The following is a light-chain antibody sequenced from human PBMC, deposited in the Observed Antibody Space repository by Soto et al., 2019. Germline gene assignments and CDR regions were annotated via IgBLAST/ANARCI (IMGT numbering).Light chain of an antibody. Sequence: QPVLTQSPSAPASLGASVNLTCTLSSGHSTYAIAWHQQQPEKGPRFLMKLHSDGSHIKGDGIPHRFSGSSSGAERYLTISSLQSEDEADYYCQTWDTGIVVFGGGTKLTVL. CDR3: QTWDTGIVV. V-gene: IGLV4-69*01. CDR1: SGHSTYA. J-gene: IGLJ2*01. CDR2: LHSDGSH.